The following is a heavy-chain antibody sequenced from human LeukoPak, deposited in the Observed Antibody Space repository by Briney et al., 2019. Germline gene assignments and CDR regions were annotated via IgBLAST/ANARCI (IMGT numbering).Heavy chain of an antibody. CDR2: ISSSSSYI. J-gene: IGHJ4*02. V-gene: IGHV3-21*01. CDR3: AREFYSNYASDY. Sequence: GRSLRLSCAASGFTFSSYSMNWVRQAPGKGLGWVSSISSSSSYIYYADSVKGRFTISRDNAKNSLYLQMNSLRAEDTAVYYCAREFYSNYASDYWGQGTLVTVSS. CDR1: GFTFSSYS. D-gene: IGHD4-11*01.